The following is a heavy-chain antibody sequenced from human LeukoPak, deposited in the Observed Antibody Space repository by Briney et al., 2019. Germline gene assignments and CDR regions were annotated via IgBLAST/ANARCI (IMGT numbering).Heavy chain of an antibody. CDR3: GRSRGAGPGAHFDV. D-gene: IGHD6-19*01. V-gene: IGHV3-11*03. CDR2: ISASGSYT. Sequence: NPGGSLRLSCAASGFSFSDEYMSWIRQPPGRGLEWISYISASGSYTNYADSVKGRFTISRDNAKNSLYLQMNSLRAEDTAVYYCGRSRGAGPGAHFDVWGQGTLVTVSS. J-gene: IGHJ4*02. CDR1: GFSFSDEY.